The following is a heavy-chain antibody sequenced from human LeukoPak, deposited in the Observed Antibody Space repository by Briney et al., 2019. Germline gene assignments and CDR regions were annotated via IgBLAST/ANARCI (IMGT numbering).Heavy chain of an antibody. D-gene: IGHD6-13*01. V-gene: IGHV1-18*01. CDR2: ISAYNGNT. Sequence: ASVKVSCKASGYTFTSYGISWVRQAPGQGLEWMGWISAYNGNTNYAQKLQGRVTITADESTSTAYMELSSLRSEDTAVYYCARGTIENFVRTGIAAAGPYFDYWGQGTLVTVSS. CDR3: ARGTIENFVRTGIAAAGPYFDY. J-gene: IGHJ4*02. CDR1: GYTFTSYG.